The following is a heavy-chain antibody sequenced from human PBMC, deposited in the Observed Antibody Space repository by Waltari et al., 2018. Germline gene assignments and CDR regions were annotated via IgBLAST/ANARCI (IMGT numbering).Heavy chain of an antibody. CDR1: GFTFSSFD. CDR2: INGGGGIT. D-gene: IGHD5-12*01. Sequence: EVQLLESGGDLVQPGGSLRLSCAASGFTFSSFDMFWVRQAPGKGLEWVSSINGGGGITYYKDSVKGRFTISRDNSKNTLYLQMNSLRAEDTAVYYCAKDPPVATIPPYWGQGTLVTVSS. CDR3: AKDPPVATIPPY. J-gene: IGHJ4*02. V-gene: IGHV3-23*01.